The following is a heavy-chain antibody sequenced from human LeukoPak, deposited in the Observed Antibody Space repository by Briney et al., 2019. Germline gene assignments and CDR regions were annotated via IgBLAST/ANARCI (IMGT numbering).Heavy chain of an antibody. CDR2: INHSGST. D-gene: IGHD6-19*01. V-gene: IGHV4-34*01. CDR1: GGSFSGYY. J-gene: IGHJ3*02. Sequence: SETLSLTCAVYGGSFSGYYWSWIRQPPGKGLEWIGEINHSGSTNYNPSLKSRVTISVDTSKNQFSLKLSSVTAADTAVYYCASDSGWSDAFDIWGQGTMVTVSS. CDR3: ASDSGWSDAFDI.